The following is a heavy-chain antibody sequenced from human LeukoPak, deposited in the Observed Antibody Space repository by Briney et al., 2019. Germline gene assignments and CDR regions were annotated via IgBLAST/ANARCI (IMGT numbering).Heavy chain of an antibody. Sequence: ASVKVSCKASGYTFTGYYMHWVRQAPGQGLAWMGWINPNSGGTNYAQKFQGRVTMTRDTSISTAYMELSRLRSDDTAVYYCARGPGDTAMVTGDDYWGQGTLVTVSS. CDR3: ARGPGDTAMVTGDDY. D-gene: IGHD5-18*01. V-gene: IGHV1-2*02. CDR1: GYTFTGYY. CDR2: INPNSGGT. J-gene: IGHJ4*02.